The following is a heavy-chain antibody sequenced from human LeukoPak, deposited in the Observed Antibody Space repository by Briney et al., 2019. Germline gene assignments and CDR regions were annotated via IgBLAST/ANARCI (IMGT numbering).Heavy chain of an antibody. J-gene: IGHJ3*02. D-gene: IGHD3-3*01. V-gene: IGHV3-23*01. Sequence: GGSLRLPCAASGFTFSSYAMSWVRQAPGKGLEWVSAISGSGGSTYYADSVKGRFTISRDNAKNSLYLQMNSLRAEDTAVYYCARDRAYDFWSGSLDAFDIWGQGTMVTVSS. CDR2: ISGSGGST. CDR3: ARDRAYDFWSGSLDAFDI. CDR1: GFTFSSYA.